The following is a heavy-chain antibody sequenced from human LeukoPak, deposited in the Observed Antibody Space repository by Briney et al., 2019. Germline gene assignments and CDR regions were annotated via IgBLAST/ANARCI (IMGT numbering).Heavy chain of an antibody. CDR2: IYHSGST. CDR3: ARGGALLWFGELDPPHFAY. CDR1: GGSISSGGYS. V-gene: IGHV4-30-2*01. D-gene: IGHD3-10*01. Sequence: SETLSLTCAVSGGSISSGGYSWSWIRQPPGKGLEWIGYIYHSGSTYYNPSLKSRVTISVDRSKNQFSLKLSSVTAADTAVYYCARGGALLWFGELDPPHFAYGGQGTRVPVSS. J-gene: IGHJ4*02.